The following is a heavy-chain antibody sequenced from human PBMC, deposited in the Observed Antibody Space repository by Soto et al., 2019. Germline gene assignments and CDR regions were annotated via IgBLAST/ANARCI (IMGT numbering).Heavy chain of an antibody. Sequence: QVQLVQSGAEVKKPGSSVKVSCKASGGTFSRYAISWVRQAPGQGLEWMGGIIPIFGTANYAQKFQGRVTITAEESTSKAYMEVNSLRSEDTAVYYCAQTLGSAVAGPGRFDLWGRGALVTVSS. CDR3: AQTLGSAVAGPGRFDL. CDR1: GGTFSRYA. D-gene: IGHD6-19*01. V-gene: IGHV1-69*12. CDR2: IIPIFGTA. J-gene: IGHJ2*01.